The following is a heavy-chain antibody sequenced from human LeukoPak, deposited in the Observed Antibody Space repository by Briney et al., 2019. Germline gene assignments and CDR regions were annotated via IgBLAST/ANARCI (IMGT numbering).Heavy chain of an antibody. J-gene: IGHJ4*02. CDR3: AKGLERESRLDS. Sequence: GGSLRLSCAASGFTFSAYAMSWVRQAPGKGLEWVSGIRQSDGRTYYADAVTGRFTISTDNSKNTLYLQMNSLRAEDTALYYCAKGLERESRLDSWGQGTLVTVSS. CDR1: GFTFSAYA. CDR2: IRQSDGRT. D-gene: IGHD1-1*01. V-gene: IGHV3-23*01.